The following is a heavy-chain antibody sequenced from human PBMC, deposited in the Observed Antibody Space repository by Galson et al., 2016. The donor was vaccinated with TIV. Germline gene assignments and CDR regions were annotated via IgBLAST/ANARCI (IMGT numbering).Heavy chain of an antibody. Sequence: SLRLSCAASGFTLRNYVMSWVRRAPGKGLEWVSVVSGSGDSTYYADSVRGRFIISRDNSKNTLYLQMNSLRPEDTAVYYCAKRRVLTPNYQYNYGMDVWGQGTTVTVSS. J-gene: IGHJ6*02. CDR3: AKRRVLTPNYQYNYGMDV. CDR1: GFTLRNYV. V-gene: IGHV3-23*01. CDR2: VSGSGDST. D-gene: IGHD4-23*01.